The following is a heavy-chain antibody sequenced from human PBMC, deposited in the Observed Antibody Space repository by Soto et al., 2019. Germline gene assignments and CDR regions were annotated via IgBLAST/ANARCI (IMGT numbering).Heavy chain of an antibody. CDR1: GLFLSTNP. D-gene: IGHD6-19*01. V-gene: IGHV3-72*01. Sequence: EVQLVESGGGLVKLGGSLEPPCPASGLFLSTNPMDGARKAPGKGLGWVGRIRRKANSNTTEYAASVKGRFTISRDDSKNSLYLQMNSLKSEDTAVYYCAMLGGWSGGSSGMDVWGQGTTVTVSS. CDR2: IRRKANSNTT. CDR3: AMLGGWSGGSSGMDV. J-gene: IGHJ6*02.